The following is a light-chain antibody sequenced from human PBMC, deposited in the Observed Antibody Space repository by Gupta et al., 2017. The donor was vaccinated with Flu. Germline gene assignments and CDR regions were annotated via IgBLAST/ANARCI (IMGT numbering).Light chain of an antibody. CDR1: DIASKR. CDR2: VDT. J-gene: IGLJ2*01. CDR3: QVWDSSSDRQGVV. Sequence: NDIASKRFPCYHQKPGQAPVLALHVDTDRPLGIPARFSGSNSGNTATPTISRVEAGDEADYYCQVWDSSSDRQGVVFGGGTKLTVL. V-gene: IGLV3-21*02.